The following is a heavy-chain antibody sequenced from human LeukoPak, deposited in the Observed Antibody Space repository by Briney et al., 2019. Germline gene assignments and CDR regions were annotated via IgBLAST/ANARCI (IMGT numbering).Heavy chain of an antibody. Sequence: GGSLRLSCAASGFTFSKAWMSWVRQAPGKGLVWVGQIKSKTDGGTTDYAAPVKGRFTISRDDSKNSLYLLMNSLKTEDTAVYCTTEDYGDYVPDYWGQGTLVTVSS. CDR2: IKSKTDGGTT. D-gene: IGHD4-17*01. V-gene: IGHV3-15*01. J-gene: IGHJ4*02. CDR1: GFTFSKAW. CDR3: TTEDYGDYVPDY.